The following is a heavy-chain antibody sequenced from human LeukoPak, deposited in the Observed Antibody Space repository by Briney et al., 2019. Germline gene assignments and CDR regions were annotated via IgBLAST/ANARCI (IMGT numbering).Heavy chain of an antibody. Sequence: SETLSLTCAVYGGSFSGYYWSWIRQPPGKGLEWIGEINHSGSTNYNPSLKSRVTISVDTSKNQFSLKLSSVTAADTAVYYCARGSPGYDFWSGYFYYGMDVWGQGTTVTVSS. D-gene: IGHD3-3*01. J-gene: IGHJ6*02. V-gene: IGHV4-34*01. CDR3: ARGSPGYDFWSGYFYYGMDV. CDR1: GGSFSGYY. CDR2: INHSGST.